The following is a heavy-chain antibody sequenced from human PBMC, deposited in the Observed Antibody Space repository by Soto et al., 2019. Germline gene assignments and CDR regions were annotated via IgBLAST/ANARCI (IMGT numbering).Heavy chain of an antibody. D-gene: IGHD4-17*01. CDR1: GFTFSNYG. CDR3: AKDHLTTTVTTVGY. V-gene: IGHV3-30*18. Sequence: QVQLVESGGGVVQPGRSLRLSCAASGFTFSNYGMHWVRQAPGKGLEWVAVISYHGSDKYYADSVKGRFTISRDNSKNTLYLQMDSLRAEETAVYYCAKDHLTTTVTTVGYWGQGTLFTVSS. CDR2: ISYHGSDK. J-gene: IGHJ4*02.